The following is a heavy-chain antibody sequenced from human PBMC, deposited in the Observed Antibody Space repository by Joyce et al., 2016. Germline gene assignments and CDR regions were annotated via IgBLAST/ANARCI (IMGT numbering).Heavy chain of an antibody. CDR2: LSSSSSYI. CDR3: ARSSYTNGIFDY. D-gene: IGHD2-8*01. Sequence: EVQLVESGGGLVKPGGSLRLSCAASGFTFSSYSMSWVRQAPGKGLEWFSSLSSSSSYINYTDSVKGRFTISRDNAKNSLYLQMNSLRVEDTAVYYCARSSYTNGIFDYWGQGTLVTVSS. CDR1: GFTFSSYS. J-gene: IGHJ4*02. V-gene: IGHV3-21*01.